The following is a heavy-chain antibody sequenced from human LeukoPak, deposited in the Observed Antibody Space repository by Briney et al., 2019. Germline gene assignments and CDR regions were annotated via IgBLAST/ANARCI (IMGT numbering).Heavy chain of an antibody. CDR3: ASSPKVAGNYYYYGMDV. D-gene: IGHD6-19*01. Sequence: GGSLRLSCAASGFTVSSNYMSWVRQAPGEGLEWVSVIYSGGSTYYADSVKGRFTISRDYSKNTLYLQMNSLRAEDTAVYYCASSPKVAGNYYYYGMDVWGQGTTVTVSS. CDR2: IYSGGST. CDR1: GFTVSSNY. J-gene: IGHJ6*02. V-gene: IGHV3-66*01.